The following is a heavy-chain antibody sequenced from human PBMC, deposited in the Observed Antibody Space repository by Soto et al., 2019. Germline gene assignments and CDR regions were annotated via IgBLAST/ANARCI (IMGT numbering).Heavy chain of an antibody. V-gene: IGHV4-34*01. D-gene: IGHD3-22*01. CDR1: GRSFSGYY. Sequence: QVQLQQWGAGLLKPSETLSLTCAVYGRSFSGYYWSWIRQPPGKGLEWIGEINHSGSTNYNPSLKSRVTISVDTSNNQFSLKLSSVTAADTAVYYCARLAYYYDSSGYYYDNWFDPWGQGTLVTVSS. J-gene: IGHJ5*02. CDR2: INHSGST. CDR3: ARLAYYYDSSGYYYDNWFDP.